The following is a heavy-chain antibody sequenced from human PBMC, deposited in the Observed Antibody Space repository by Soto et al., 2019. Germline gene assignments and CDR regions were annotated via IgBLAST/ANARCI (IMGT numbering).Heavy chain of an antibody. V-gene: IGHV4-59*01. CDR3: ARSGTTNAFDI. Sequence: SETLSLTCTVSGGSISSYYWSWIRQPPGKGLEWIGYIYYSGSTNYNPSLKSRVTISVDTSKNQFSLKLSSVTAADTAVYYCARSGTTNAFDIWGQGTMVTVSS. CDR1: GGSISSYY. J-gene: IGHJ3*02. D-gene: IGHD1-26*01. CDR2: IYYSGST.